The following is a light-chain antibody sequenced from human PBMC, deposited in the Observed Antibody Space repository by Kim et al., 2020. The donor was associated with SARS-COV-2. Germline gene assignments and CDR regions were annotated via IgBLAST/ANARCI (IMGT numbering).Light chain of an antibody. CDR2: DAS. J-gene: IGKJ5*01. CDR3: QQRNQG. CDR1: QSVSSY. V-gene: IGKV3-11*01. Sequence: TLSLSPGERATLSCKASQSVSSYLAWYQQKPGQAPRLLIYDASNRATGIPARFSGSGSGTDFTLTISSLEPEDFAVYYCQQRNQGFGQGTRLEIK.